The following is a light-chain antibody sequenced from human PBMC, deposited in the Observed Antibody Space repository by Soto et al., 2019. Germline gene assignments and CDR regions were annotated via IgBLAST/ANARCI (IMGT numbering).Light chain of an antibody. CDR2: AAS. Sequence: DILMTQSPSSLSASVGDRVTITCRASQSISNYLNWYQQKPGKAPKLLIYAASSLQSGVPSRFSGSGSGTDFPLTINILQPEDFPTYYCQQSYSTLLTFGPGTKVDI. J-gene: IGKJ3*01. CDR3: QQSYSTLLT. V-gene: IGKV1-39*01. CDR1: QSISNY.